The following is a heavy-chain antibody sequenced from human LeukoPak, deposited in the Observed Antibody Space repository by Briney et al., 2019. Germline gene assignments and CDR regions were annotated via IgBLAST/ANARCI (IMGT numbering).Heavy chain of an antibody. Sequence: KPGGSLRLSCAASGFTFSTYPISWVRQAPGKGLEWVSAISGGGSNTYYADSVKGRFTISRDNAKTSLYLQMNSLRAEDTAVYYCARDYYDSSGNFDYWGQGTLVTVSS. CDR1: GFTFSTYP. CDR3: ARDYYDSSGNFDY. J-gene: IGHJ4*02. V-gene: IGHV3-21*01. D-gene: IGHD3-22*01. CDR2: ISGGGSNT.